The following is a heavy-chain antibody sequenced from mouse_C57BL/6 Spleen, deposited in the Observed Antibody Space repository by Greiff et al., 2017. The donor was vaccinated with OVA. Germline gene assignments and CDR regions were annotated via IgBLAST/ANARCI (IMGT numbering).Heavy chain of an antibody. CDR3: ARGEDIGLRVDY. J-gene: IGHJ2*01. V-gene: IGHV3-6*01. D-gene: IGHD1-1*01. CDR2: ISYDGSN. CDR1: GYSITSGYY. Sequence: EVQLQQSGPGLVKPSQSLSLTCSVTGYSITSGYYWNWIRQFPGNKLEWMGYISYDGSNNYNPSLKNRISITRDTSKNQFFLKLNSVTTEDTATYYCARGEDIGLRVDYWGQGTTLTVSS.